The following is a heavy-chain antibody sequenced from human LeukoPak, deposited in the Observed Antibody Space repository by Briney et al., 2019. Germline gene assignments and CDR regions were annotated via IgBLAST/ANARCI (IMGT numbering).Heavy chain of an antibody. CDR1: GDSVSTNSAA. CDR3: ARDSSGWPVFDY. J-gene: IGHJ4*02. CDR2: TYYRSKWFS. Sequence: SQTLSLTCAISGDSVSTNSAAWNWIRQSPSRGLEWLGRTYYRSKWFSDSALSVKSRIRINPDTSKNQFSLQLNSVTPEDTAVYYCARDSSGWPVFDYWGQGTLVTVSS. D-gene: IGHD6-19*01. V-gene: IGHV6-1*01.